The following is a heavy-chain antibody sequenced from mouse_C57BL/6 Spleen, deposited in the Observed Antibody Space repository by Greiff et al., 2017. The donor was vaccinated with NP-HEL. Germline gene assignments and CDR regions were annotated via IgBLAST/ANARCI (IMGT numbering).Heavy chain of an antibody. D-gene: IGHD1-1*01. CDR2: INPSNGGT. CDR3: ARESYYYGYWYFDV. V-gene: IGHV1-53*01. CDR1: GYTFTSYW. J-gene: IGHJ1*03. Sequence: VQLQQPGTELVKPGASVKLSRKASGYTFTSYWMHWVKQRPGQGLEWIGNINPSNGGTNYNEKFKSKATLTVDKSSSTAYMQLSSLTSEDSAVYYCARESYYYGYWYFDVWGTGTTVTVSS.